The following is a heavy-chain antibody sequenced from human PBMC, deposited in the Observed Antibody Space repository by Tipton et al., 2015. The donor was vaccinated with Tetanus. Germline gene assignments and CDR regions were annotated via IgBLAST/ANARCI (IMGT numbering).Heavy chain of an antibody. V-gene: IGHV3-7*03. CDR1: GFTFRSSW. Sequence: GSLRLSCAASGFTFRSSWMSWVRQAPGKGLEWVANINPGGSEGYYVDSVKGRFTISRDDSKNTLYLQMNSLRVEDTAVYYCARGPLGTGVFDYWGQGTLVSVST. J-gene: IGHJ4*02. CDR3: ARGPLGTGVFDY. CDR2: INPGGSEG. D-gene: IGHD7-27*01.